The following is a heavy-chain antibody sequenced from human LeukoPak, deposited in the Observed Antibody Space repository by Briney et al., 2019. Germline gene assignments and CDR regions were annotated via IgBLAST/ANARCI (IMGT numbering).Heavy chain of an antibody. J-gene: IGHJ6*02. CDR1: GFTFKNYG. CDR3: ARDSRGGYCSSTSCYPIGSMDV. CDR2: IWYDGSNK. V-gene: IGHV3-33*01. D-gene: IGHD2-2*01. Sequence: PGGSLRLSCAASGFTFKNYGMHWVRQAPGKGLEWVAVIWYDGSNKYYADSVKGRFTISRDNSKNTLYLQMNSLRAEDTAVYYCARDSRGGYCSSTSCYPIGSMDVWGQGTTVTVSS.